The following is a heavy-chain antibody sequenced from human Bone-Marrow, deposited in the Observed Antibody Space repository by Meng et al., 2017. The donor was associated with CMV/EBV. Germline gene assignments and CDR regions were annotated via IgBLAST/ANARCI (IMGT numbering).Heavy chain of an antibody. J-gene: IGHJ4*02. CDR2: ISGSGGST. CDR1: GFTFSSYA. Sequence: GGSLRLSCAASGFTFSSYAMSWVRQAPGKGLDWVSSISGSGGSTYYADSVKGRFTISRDNSKNTLYLQMNSLRAEDTAVYYCVKYGDGYNCDYWGQGTLVTVSS. CDR3: VKYGDGYNCDY. V-gene: IGHV3-23*01. D-gene: IGHD5-24*01.